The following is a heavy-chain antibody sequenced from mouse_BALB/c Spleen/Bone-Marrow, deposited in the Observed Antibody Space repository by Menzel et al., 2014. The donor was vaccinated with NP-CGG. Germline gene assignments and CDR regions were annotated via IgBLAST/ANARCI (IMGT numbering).Heavy chain of an antibody. Sequence: VQLQQSGPELVKPGASMKISCKASGYSFTGYTMNWVKQSHGKSLERIGLINPYNGGTSYNQKFKDKATLTVDKSSSTAYMELLSLTSEDSAVYYCTRGLEYVVDYWGQGTSVTVSS. CDR1: GYSFTGYT. J-gene: IGHJ4*01. CDR2: INPYNGGT. V-gene: IGHV1-18*01. CDR3: TRGLEYVVDY. D-gene: IGHD2-13*01.